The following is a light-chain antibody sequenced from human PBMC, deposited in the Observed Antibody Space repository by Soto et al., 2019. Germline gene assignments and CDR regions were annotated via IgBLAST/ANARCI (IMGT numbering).Light chain of an antibody. CDR1: QSVSSN. V-gene: IGKV3-15*01. CDR3: QQYNNWPLT. CDR2: GAS. Sequence: EIVMTQSPATLSVSPGERAILSCRASQSVSSNLAWYQQKPGQAPWLLIYGASTRATDIPAGFSGSGSGTEFTLTISCLQSEDCAVYYCQQYNNWPLTFGQGTRLEIK. J-gene: IGKJ5*01.